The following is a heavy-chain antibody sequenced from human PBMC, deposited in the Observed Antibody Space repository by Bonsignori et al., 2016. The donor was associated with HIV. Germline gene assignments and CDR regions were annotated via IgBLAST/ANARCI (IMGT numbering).Heavy chain of an antibody. J-gene: IGHJ6*03. D-gene: IGHD1-26*01. CDR3: AREGRYVGPNYYMDV. Sequence: RQAPGKGLEWIGYIYYSGSTNYNPSLKSRVTISVDTSKNQFSLKLSSVTAADTAVYYCAREGRYVGPNYYMDVWGKGTTVTVSS. V-gene: IGHV4-59*01. CDR2: IYYSGST.